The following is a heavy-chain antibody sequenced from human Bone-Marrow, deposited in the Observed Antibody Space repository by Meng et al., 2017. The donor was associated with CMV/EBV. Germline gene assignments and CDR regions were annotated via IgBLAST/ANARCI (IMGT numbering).Heavy chain of an antibody. Sequence: EVQLLESGGGLVQPGGSLRLSCAASGFTISSYAMSWVRQAPGKGLEWVSTISANGDSTYYADSVKGRFTISRDNSKNTLYLQMNSLRAEDTAIYYCAKVLTLRWFDYWGQGTLVTVSS. V-gene: IGHV3-23*01. CDR2: ISANGDST. J-gene: IGHJ4*02. D-gene: IGHD5-12*01. CDR1: GFTISSYA. CDR3: AKVLTLRWFDY.